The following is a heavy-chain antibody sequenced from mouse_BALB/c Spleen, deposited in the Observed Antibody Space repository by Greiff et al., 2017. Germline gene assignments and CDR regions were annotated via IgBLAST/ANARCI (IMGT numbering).Heavy chain of an antibody. CDR2: ISSGGSYT. CDR3: TRVGITTVVRYFDV. Sequence: EVQGVESGGGLVKPGGSLKLSCAASGFTFSSYTMSWVRQTPEKRLEWVATISSGGSYTYYPDSVKGRFTISRDNAKNTLYLQMSSLKSEDTAMYYCTRVGITTVVRYFDVWGAGTTVTVSS. D-gene: IGHD1-1*01. J-gene: IGHJ1*01. CDR1: GFTFSSYT. V-gene: IGHV5-6-4*01.